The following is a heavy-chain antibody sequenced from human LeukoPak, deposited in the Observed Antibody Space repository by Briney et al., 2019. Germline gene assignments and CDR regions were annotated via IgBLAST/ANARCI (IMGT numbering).Heavy chain of an antibody. J-gene: IGHJ4*02. CDR2: ISYSGSTT. CDR3: VTSDWLN. CDR1: GFTFTNFE. V-gene: IGHV3-48*03. D-gene: IGHD6-19*01. Sequence: PGGSLRLSCAASGFTFTNFEMNWVRQAPGKGLEWVSYISYSGSTTSYADSVKGRFTISRDNAKNSLYLQMSSLRAEDTAMYYCVTSDWLNWGQGTLVTVSS.